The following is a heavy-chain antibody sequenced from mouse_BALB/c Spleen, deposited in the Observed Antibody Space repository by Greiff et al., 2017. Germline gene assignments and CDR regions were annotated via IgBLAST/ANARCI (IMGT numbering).Heavy chain of an antibody. J-gene: IGHJ4*01. CDR2: ISSGGGST. CDR1: GFAFSSYD. D-gene: IGHD2-3*01. CDR3: ARRDGYTYAMDY. Sequence: EVKVVESGGGLVKPGGSLKLSCAASGFAFSSYDMSWVRQTPEKRLEWVAYISSGGGSTYYPDTVKGRFTISRDNAKNTLYLQMSSLKSEDTAMYYCARRDGYTYAMDYWGQGTSVTVSS. V-gene: IGHV5-12-1*01.